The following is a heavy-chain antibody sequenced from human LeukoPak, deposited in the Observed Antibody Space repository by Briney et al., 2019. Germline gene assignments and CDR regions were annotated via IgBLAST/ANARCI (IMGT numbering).Heavy chain of an antibody. V-gene: IGHV3-7*01. CDR1: GFTFSNYW. CDR2: IKEDGTEK. J-gene: IGHJ4*02. D-gene: IGHD1-26*01. Sequence: PGGSLRLSCAASGFTFSNYWMGWVRQPPGKGLQWVANIKEDGTEKYYVDSVKGRFTISRDNAKNSLYLQMNSLRAEDTAVYYCARAKWELRVLLGYWGQGTLVTVSS. CDR3: ARAKWELRVLLGY.